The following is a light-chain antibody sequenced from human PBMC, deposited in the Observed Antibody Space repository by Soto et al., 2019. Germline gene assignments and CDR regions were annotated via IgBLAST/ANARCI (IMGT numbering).Light chain of an antibody. CDR2: DVS. J-gene: IGLJ1*01. V-gene: IGLV2-18*02. CDR3: SSYTSSGTYV. Sequence: QSALTQPPSVSGSPGQSVTISCTGTSSDVGSYNRVSWYQQPPGTAPKVMIYDVSNRPSGVPDRFSGSKSGNTASLTISGLQAEDESDYYCSSYTSSGTYVFGTGTKLTAL. CDR1: SSDVGSYNR.